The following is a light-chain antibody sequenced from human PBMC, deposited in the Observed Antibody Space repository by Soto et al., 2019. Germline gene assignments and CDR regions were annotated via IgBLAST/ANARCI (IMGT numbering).Light chain of an antibody. CDR3: QQSYSTPH. CDR1: QSISSY. Sequence: DIQMTQSPSSLSASVGDRVTITCRASQSISSYLNWYQQKPGKAPKLLIYAASSLQSGVPSRFGRSGSGTDFTLTISSLQPEDFATYYCQQSYSTPHFGGGTKVEIK. J-gene: IGKJ4*01. CDR2: AAS. V-gene: IGKV1-39*01.